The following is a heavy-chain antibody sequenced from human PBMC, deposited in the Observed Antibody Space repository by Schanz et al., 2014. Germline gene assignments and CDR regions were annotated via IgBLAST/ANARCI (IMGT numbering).Heavy chain of an antibody. Sequence: VQLVESGGGLVKPGGSLRLSCAASGFTFSSYAMSWVRQAPGKGLEWVSALNGSGGSTYYADSVKGRFTISRDNSKNTLYLQMNSLRAEDTAVYYCAKDPSHGDYDYYFDYWGQGTLVTVSS. J-gene: IGHJ4*02. CDR3: AKDPSHGDYDYYFDY. CDR2: LNGSGGST. D-gene: IGHD3-22*01. CDR1: GFTFSSYA. V-gene: IGHV3-23*04.